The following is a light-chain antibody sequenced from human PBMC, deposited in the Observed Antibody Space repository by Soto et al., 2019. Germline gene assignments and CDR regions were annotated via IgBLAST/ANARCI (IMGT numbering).Light chain of an antibody. CDR3: GTWVRRLSAVV. J-gene: IGLJ2*01. V-gene: IGLV1-51*01. Sequence: QSVLTQPPSVSAAPGQKVTISCSGSGSNIGKNHVSWYQHLPGTAPKLLISDNHMRPSGIPDRFSGSKSGTSATLGIAGLQTGVEADYYCGTWVRRLSAVVFGGGTQLTVL. CDR2: DNH. CDR1: GSNIGKNH.